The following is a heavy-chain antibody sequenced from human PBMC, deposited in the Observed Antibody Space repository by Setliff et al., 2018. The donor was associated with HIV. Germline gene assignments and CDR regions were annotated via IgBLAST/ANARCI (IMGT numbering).Heavy chain of an antibody. D-gene: IGHD3-3*01. V-gene: IGHV4-31*03. CDR1: GGSTTSGGYY. CDR3: AGFSYNFWVYRFDH. J-gene: IGHJ4*02. Sequence: PSETLSLTCSVSGGSTTSGGYYWSWIRQHPGKGLEYIGYIYYSGSTYYNPSLKSRVTMSIDTSTQQFFLNVTSVTAADTAVNYCAGFSYNFWVYRFDHWGQGALVTVSS. CDR2: IYYSGST.